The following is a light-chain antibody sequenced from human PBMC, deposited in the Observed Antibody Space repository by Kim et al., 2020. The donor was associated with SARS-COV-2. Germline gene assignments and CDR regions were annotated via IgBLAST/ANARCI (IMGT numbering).Light chain of an antibody. CDR3: SSYTISNAVIFGGVV. V-gene: IGLV2-14*01. Sequence: QSVLTQPASVSGSPGQSITISCTGTSSDVGGYDYVSWYQQHPGKTPKLMIYDVNKRPSGVSYRFSGSKSGNTASLTISGLQAEDEADYYCSSYTISNAVIFGGVVFGGGTKVTVL. J-gene: IGLJ2*01. CDR1: SSDVGGYDY. CDR2: DVN.